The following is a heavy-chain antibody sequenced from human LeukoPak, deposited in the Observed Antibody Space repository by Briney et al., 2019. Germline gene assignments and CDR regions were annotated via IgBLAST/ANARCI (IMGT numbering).Heavy chain of an antibody. CDR3: ARDPTTYYYDSSGYNAFDI. CDR2: MNPNSGNT. Sequence: ASVKVSCKASGYTFTSYDINWVRQATGQGLEWMGWMNPNSGNTGYAQKFQGRVTMTRNTSISTAYMELSSLRSEDTAVCYCARDPTTYYYDSSGYNAFDIWGQGTMVTVSS. CDR1: GYTFTSYD. J-gene: IGHJ3*02. V-gene: IGHV1-8*01. D-gene: IGHD3-22*01.